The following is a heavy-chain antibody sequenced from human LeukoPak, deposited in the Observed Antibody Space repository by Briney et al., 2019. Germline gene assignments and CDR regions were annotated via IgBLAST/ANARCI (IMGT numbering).Heavy chain of an antibody. Sequence: GGSLRLSCAASGFTFNSYSMNWVRQAPGKGLEWVSYISSSSGTIFYADSVKGRFTVSRDNADNSLYLQMNSLRGEDTAVYYCAREASGWTDYWGQGTLVTVSS. CDR3: AREASGWTDY. V-gene: IGHV3-48*04. CDR1: GFTFNSYS. D-gene: IGHD6-25*01. J-gene: IGHJ4*02. CDR2: ISSSSGTI.